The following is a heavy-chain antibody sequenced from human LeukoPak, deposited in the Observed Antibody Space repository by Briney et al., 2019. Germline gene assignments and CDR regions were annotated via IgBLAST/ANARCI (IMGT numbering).Heavy chain of an antibody. Sequence: SETLSLTCTVSDGSISGYYWSWIRQPPGKGLEWIGNIYHSGTTDYNPSLKSRVAISIDTSKNQFSLQLSSVTAADTAVYYCAGVLTDYGDSYYFDSWGPGTLVTVSS. V-gene: IGHV4-59*01. CDR1: DGSISGYY. CDR2: IYHSGTT. D-gene: IGHD4-17*01. CDR3: AGVLTDYGDSYYFDS. J-gene: IGHJ4*02.